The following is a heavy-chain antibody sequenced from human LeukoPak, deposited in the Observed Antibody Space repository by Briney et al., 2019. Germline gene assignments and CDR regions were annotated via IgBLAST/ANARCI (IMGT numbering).Heavy chain of an antibody. CDR3: ARDGLRFLEWSKCWFDP. CDR1: GFTFSSYA. D-gene: IGHD3-3*01. Sequence: GGSLRLSCAASGFTFSSYAMIWVRQAPGKGLEWVSAIRGSGGSTYYADSVKDRFTISRDNSKNTLYLQMNSLRAEDTAVYYCARDGLRFLEWSKCWFDPWGQGTLVTVSS. V-gene: IGHV3-23*01. J-gene: IGHJ5*02. CDR2: IRGSGGST.